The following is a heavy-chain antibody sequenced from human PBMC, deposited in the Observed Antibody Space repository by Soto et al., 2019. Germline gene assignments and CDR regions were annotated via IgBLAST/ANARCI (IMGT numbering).Heavy chain of an antibody. Sequence: VQLVESGGGLVQPGGSLRLSCAASGFTFSSYWMSWFRQAPGKGLEWVANIKQDGSEKYYVDSVKGRFTISRDNAKNSLYLQMNSLRAEDTAVYYCAREFPYYDFWSSYSIFDYWGQGPLVTVSS. D-gene: IGHD3-3*01. CDR2: IKQDGSEK. CDR3: AREFPYYDFWSSYSIFDY. J-gene: IGHJ4*02. CDR1: GFTFSSYW. V-gene: IGHV3-7*05.